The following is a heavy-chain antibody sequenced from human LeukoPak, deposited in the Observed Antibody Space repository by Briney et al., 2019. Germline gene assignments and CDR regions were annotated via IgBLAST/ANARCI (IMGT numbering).Heavy chain of an antibody. D-gene: IGHD2-21*02. CDR3: ARDHGGDLTGY. CDR1: GFTFSSYG. J-gene: IGHJ4*02. Sequence: GGSLRLSCAASGFTFSSYGMHWVRQAPGKGLEWVAVISYDGSNKYYADSVKGRFTTSRDNSKNTLYLQMNSLRAEDTAVYYCARDHGGDLTGYWGQGTLVTVSS. V-gene: IGHV3-30*03. CDR2: ISYDGSNK.